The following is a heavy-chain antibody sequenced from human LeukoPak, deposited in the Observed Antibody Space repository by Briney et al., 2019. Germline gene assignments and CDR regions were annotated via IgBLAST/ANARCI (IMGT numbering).Heavy chain of an antibody. D-gene: IGHD3-10*01. CDR3: ARENAMVRGVIDP. J-gene: IGHJ5*02. CDR1: GGSISSYY. V-gene: IGHV4-59*12. CDR2: IYYSGST. Sequence: PSETLSLTCTVSGGSISSYYWSWIRQPPGKGLEWIGYIYYSGSTNYNPSLKSRVTISVDTSKNQFSLKLSSVTAADTAVYYCARENAMVRGVIDPWGQGTLVTVSS.